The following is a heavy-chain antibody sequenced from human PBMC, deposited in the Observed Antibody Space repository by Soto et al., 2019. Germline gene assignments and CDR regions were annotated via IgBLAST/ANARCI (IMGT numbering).Heavy chain of an antibody. J-gene: IGHJ6*02. V-gene: IGHV1-69*02. CDR1: ETVFSSYT. CDR2: IIPILGET. Sequence: QVQLVQSGAEVKKPGSSVRVSCKASETVFSSYTISWVRQAPGQGLEWMGRIIPILGETNSAQKFQDRVTLTADKSTNTAYMELNSLRLEDTAVYYCARCLGGRMDDWGQRTTVTVSS. CDR3: ARCLGGRMDD. D-gene: IGHD3-16*01.